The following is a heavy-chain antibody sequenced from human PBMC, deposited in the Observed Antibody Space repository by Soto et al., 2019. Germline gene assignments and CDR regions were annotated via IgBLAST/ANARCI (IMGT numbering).Heavy chain of an antibody. CDR2: IYYSGST. V-gene: IGHV4-31*03. Sequence: SETLSLTCTVSGGSISSGGYYWSWIRQHPGKGLEWIGYIYYSGSTYYNPSLKSRVTISVDTSKNQFSLKLSSVTAADTAVYYCARVVAQHINWFDPWGQGTLVTVSS. CDR1: GGSISSGGYY. D-gene: IGHD2-15*01. J-gene: IGHJ5*02. CDR3: ARVVAQHINWFDP.